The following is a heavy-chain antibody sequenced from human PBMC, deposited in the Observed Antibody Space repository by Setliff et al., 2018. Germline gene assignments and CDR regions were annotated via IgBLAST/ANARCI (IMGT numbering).Heavy chain of an antibody. CDR2: ISSSSSTI. J-gene: IGHJ4*02. D-gene: IGHD1-26*01. CDR3: ARDRGSGSYFLGYFDY. CDR1: GFTFSSYS. Sequence: GSLRLSCAASGFTFSSYSMNWVRQAPGKGLEWVSYISSSSSTIYYADSVKGRFTISRDNAKNSLYLQMNSLRAEDTAAYYCARDRGSGSYFLGYFDYWGQGTLVTVSS. V-gene: IGHV3-48*01.